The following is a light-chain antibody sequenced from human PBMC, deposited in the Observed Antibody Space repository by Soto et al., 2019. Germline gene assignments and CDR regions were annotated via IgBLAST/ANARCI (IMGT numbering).Light chain of an antibody. Sequence: QSALTQPASVSGSPGQSITISCAGTSADIGAFNYVSWYQHHPGKAPKLLIYDVSDRPSGVSTRFSASKSANTASLTTSGLQADDEADYYCSSYSTSSALVFGGGTQLTVL. J-gene: IGLJ2*01. CDR2: DVS. CDR3: SSYSTSSALV. V-gene: IGLV2-14*03. CDR1: SADIGAFNY.